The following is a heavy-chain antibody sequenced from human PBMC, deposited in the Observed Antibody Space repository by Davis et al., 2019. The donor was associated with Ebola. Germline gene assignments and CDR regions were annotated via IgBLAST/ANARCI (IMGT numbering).Heavy chain of an antibody. J-gene: IGHJ4*02. D-gene: IGHD6-13*01. CDR1: GFTFSSYW. CDR2: IKQDGSGK. Sequence: PGGSLRLSCAASGFTFSSYWMSWVRQAPGKGLEWVANIKQDGSGKYYVDSVKGRFTISRDNAKNSLYLQMNSLRAEDTAVYYCARDAIIAAAGSDYWGQGTLVTVSS. CDR3: ARDAIIAAAGSDY. V-gene: IGHV3-7*03.